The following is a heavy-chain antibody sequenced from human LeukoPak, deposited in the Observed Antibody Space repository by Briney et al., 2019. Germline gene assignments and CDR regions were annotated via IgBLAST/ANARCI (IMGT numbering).Heavy chain of an antibody. D-gene: IGHD3-9*01. CDR1: GGSFSGYY. V-gene: IGHV4-34*01. J-gene: IGHJ5*02. CDR3: ARKNLRYFDWSLYGGWFDP. Sequence: SETLSLTCAVYGGSFSGYYWSWIRQPPGKGLEWIGEINHSGSTNYNPSLKSRVTISLDTSKNQFSLKLSSVTAADTAVYYCARKNLRYFDWSLYGGWFDPWGQGTLVTVSS. CDR2: INHSGST.